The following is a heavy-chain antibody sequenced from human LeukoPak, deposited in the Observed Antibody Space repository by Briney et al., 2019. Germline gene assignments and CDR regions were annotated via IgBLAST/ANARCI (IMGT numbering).Heavy chain of an antibody. V-gene: IGHV7-4-1*02. CDR3: ARDQWPYSFDI. D-gene: IGHD6-19*01. J-gene: IGHJ3*02. CDR2: INTNTGDP. Sequence: GASVKVSCKASGYTFPNYGVTWVRQAPGQGLEWMGWINTNTGDPTYAPGFTGQFVFSLDTSDSTAYLQFNGLKTEDTAVYYCARDQWPYSFDIWGQGTMVTVSS. CDR1: GYTFPNYG.